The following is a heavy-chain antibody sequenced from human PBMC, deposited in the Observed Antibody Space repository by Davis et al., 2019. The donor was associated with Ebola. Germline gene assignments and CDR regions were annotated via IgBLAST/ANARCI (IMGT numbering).Heavy chain of an antibody. CDR3: TRGWLRGSMDV. D-gene: IGHD5-24*01. CDR2: TYYNSKWFT. V-gene: IGHV6-1*01. CDR1: GDSVSGTSGA. J-gene: IGHJ6*02. Sequence: HSQTLSLTCAIPGDSVSGTSGAWNWIRQSPSRGLEWLGRTYYNSKWFTDYAVSVRGRITINPDTSRNQFSLQVNSVTPEDRGVYYCTRGWLRGSMDVWAQGTTVTVSS.